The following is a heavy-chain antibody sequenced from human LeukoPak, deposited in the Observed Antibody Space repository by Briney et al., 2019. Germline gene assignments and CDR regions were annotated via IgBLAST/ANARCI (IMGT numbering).Heavy chain of an antibody. CDR1: GFTFSSYG. CDR2: IWYDGSNK. Sequence: PGRSLRLSCAASGFTFSSYGMHWVRQAPGKGLEWVAVIWYDGSNKYYADSVKGRFTISRDNSKNTLYLQMNSLRAEDTAVYYCAKDSPSCGSGIWEDWGQGTLVTVSS. D-gene: IGHD3-10*01. J-gene: IGHJ4*02. V-gene: IGHV3-33*06. CDR3: AKDSPSCGSGIWED.